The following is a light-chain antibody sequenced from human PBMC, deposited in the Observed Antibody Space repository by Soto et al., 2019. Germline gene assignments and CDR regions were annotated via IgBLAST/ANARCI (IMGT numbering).Light chain of an antibody. CDR3: QSYDSSLSGAGV. V-gene: IGLV1-40*01. CDR1: SSNIGAGYD. J-gene: IGLJ2*01. CDR2: DNT. Sequence: QSVLTQPPSVSGAPGQRVTISCTGSSSNIGAGYDVHWYQQLPGTAPKLLIYDNTNRPSGVPDRFSGSKSVTSASLAITGLQAEDEADYYCQSYDSSLSGAGVFGGGTKLTVL.